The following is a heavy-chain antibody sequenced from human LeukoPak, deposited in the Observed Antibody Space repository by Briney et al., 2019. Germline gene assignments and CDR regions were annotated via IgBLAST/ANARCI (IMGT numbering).Heavy chain of an antibody. CDR1: GGSISTSAFY. J-gene: IGHJ6*03. V-gene: IGHV4-39*01. CDR2: IYDSGNE. Sequence: PSETLSLTCTVSGGSISTSAFYWGWIRQPPGKGLEWIGSIYDSGNEFYNPSLKSRVIISADTSKNQFSLKLNSVTAADTAMYYCARQISDYYYYYMDVWGEGITVTVSS. CDR3: ARQISDYYYYYMDV. D-gene: IGHD2/OR15-2a*01.